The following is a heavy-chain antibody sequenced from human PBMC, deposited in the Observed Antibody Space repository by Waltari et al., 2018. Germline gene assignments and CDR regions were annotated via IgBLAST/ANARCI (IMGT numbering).Heavy chain of an antibody. D-gene: IGHD4-17*01. Sequence: EVQLVESGGGLVQPGGSLRLSCAASGFTFSSYERNWVRQAPGKGLEWVSYISSSGSTIYYADSVKGRFTISRDNAKNSLYLQMNSLRAEDTAVYYCARVDYGDRNWFDPWGQGTLVTVSS. CDR3: ARVDYGDRNWFDP. V-gene: IGHV3-48*03. CDR1: GFTFSSYE. CDR2: ISSSGSTI. J-gene: IGHJ5*02.